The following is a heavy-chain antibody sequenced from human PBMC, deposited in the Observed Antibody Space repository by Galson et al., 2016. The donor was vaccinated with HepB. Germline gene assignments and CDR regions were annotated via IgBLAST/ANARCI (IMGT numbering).Heavy chain of an antibody. J-gene: IGHJ4*02. D-gene: IGHD2-8*01. CDR2: IHWDDDK. V-gene: IGHV2-5*02. Sequence: PALVKPTQTLTLTCTFSGFSLTTRGAGVGWVRQPPGKALEWLGLIHWDDDKRYSPSLESRLTITKDASNDQVVLTMTNMDPVDTGTYYCAHTWCMAPLHDYWGQGILVIVSS. CDR3: AHTWCMAPLHDY. CDR1: GFSLTTRGAG.